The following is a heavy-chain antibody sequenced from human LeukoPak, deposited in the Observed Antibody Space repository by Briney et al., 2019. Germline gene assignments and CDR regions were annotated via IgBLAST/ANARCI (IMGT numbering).Heavy chain of an antibody. Sequence: SSETLSLTCTVSGGSISSGGYYWSWIRQHPGKGLEWIGYIYYSGSTYYNPSLKSRVTISVDTSKNQFSLKLSSVTAADTAVYYCARAMGYDNYGMDVWGQGTTVTVSS. D-gene: IGHD3-9*01. CDR3: ARAMGYDNYGMDV. J-gene: IGHJ6*02. CDR1: GGSISSGGYY. CDR2: IYYSGST. V-gene: IGHV4-31*03.